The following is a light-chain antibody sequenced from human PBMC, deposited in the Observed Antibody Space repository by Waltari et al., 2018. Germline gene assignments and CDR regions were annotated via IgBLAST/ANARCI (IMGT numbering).Light chain of an antibody. CDR1: SSDVGGYNY. CDR3: SSYTSSSTPRV. CDR2: DVS. Sequence: QSALTQPASESGSPGQSITISCTGTSSDVGGYNYVSWYQQHPGKAPKLMIYDVSKRPSGVSNRFSGSKSGNTASLTISGLQAEDEADYYCSSYTSSSTPRVFGGGTKLTVL. V-gene: IGLV2-14*01. J-gene: IGLJ3*02.